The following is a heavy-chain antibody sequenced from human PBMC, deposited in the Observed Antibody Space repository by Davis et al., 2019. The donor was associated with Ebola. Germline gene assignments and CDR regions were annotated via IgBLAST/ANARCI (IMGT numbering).Heavy chain of an antibody. CDR3: TTTTTASDY. CDR2: IYSGGST. V-gene: IGHV3-66*01. Sequence: GESLKISCAASGFTVSSNYMSWVRQAPGKGLEWVSVIYSGGSTYYADSVKGRFTISRDDSKNTAYLQMNSLKTEDTAVYYCTTTTTASDYWGQGTLVTVSS. J-gene: IGHJ4*02. CDR1: GFTVSSNY. D-gene: IGHD4-11*01.